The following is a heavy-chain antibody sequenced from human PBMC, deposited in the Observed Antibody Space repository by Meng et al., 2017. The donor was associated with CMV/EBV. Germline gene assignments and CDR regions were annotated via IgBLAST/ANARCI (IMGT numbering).Heavy chain of an antibody. D-gene: IGHD2-2*01. CDR2: ISSSSSYI. CDR1: AFTFSSYS. CDR3: AREFSTSRYHYYGMDV. Sequence: GESLTISCAASAFTFSSYSTNWVRQAPGKGLEWVSSISSSSSYIYYADSMTGRFTISRNNSKKTLYLQMNSLRVTDTAIYYCAREFSTSRYHYYGMDVWGQGTTVTVSS. V-gene: IGHV3-21*01. J-gene: IGHJ6*02.